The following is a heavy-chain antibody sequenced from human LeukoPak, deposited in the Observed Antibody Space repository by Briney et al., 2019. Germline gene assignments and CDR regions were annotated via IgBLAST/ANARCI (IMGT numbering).Heavy chain of an antibody. V-gene: IGHV4-61*02. CDR1: GGSISSGSYY. Sequence: SETLSLTCTVSGGSISSGSYYWSWIRQPAGKGLEWIGRIYTSGSTDYNPSLKSRVTISVDTSKNQFSLKLSSVTAADTAVYYCAREGFYAVRGALGGDDAFDIWGQGTMVTVSS. D-gene: IGHD3-10*01. CDR2: IYTSGST. CDR3: AREGFYAVRGALGGDDAFDI. J-gene: IGHJ3*02.